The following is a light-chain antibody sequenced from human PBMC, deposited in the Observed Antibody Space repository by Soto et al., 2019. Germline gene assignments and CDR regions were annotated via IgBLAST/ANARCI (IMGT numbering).Light chain of an antibody. J-gene: IGLJ2*01. CDR2: EVT. Sequence: QSALTQPPSASGSPGQSVTISCTGTSSDVGDYKYVSWYQQHPGKAPKLMIYEVTERPSGVPDRCSGSKSGNTASLTVSGLQAEDEANYYCSSYAGSNNVVFGGGTKLTVL. CDR3: SSYAGSNNVV. V-gene: IGLV2-8*01. CDR1: SSDVGDYKY.